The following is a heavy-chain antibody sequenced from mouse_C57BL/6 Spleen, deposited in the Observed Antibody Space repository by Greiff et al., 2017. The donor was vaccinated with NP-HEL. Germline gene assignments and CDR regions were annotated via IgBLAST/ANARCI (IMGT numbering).Heavy chain of an antibody. CDR1: GYTFTSYW. J-gene: IGHJ2*01. CDR2: IYPGSGST. Sequence: VQLQQSGAELVKPGASVRMSCKASGYTFTSYWITWVKQRPGQGLEWIGDIYPGSGSTNYNEKFKNKATLTVDTSSSTAYMQLSSLTSEDSAVYYCARCYPGLDYWDQGTTLTVSS. V-gene: IGHV1-55*01. D-gene: IGHD2-12*01. CDR3: ARCYPGLDY.